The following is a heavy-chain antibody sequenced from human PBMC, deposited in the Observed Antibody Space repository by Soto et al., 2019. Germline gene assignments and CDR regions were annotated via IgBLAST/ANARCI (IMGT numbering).Heavy chain of an antibody. J-gene: IGHJ4*02. CDR1: GFTFSSYS. CDR3: ARTSSGYYYVPNYFDY. CDR2: ISSSSSTI. D-gene: IGHD3-22*01. Sequence: EVQLVESGGGLVQPGGSLRLSCAASGFTFSSYSMNWVRQVPGKGLEWVSYISSSSSTIYYADSVKGRFTISRDNAKNSLYLQMNSLRDEDTAVYYCARTSSGYYYVPNYFDYWGQGTLVTVSS. V-gene: IGHV3-48*02.